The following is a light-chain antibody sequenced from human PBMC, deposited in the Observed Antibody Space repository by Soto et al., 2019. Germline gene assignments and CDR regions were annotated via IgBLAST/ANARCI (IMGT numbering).Light chain of an antibody. CDR2: GAS. CDR1: EGLSRY. Sequence: DIQLTQSPSFLSASVGDRVSITCRASEGLSRYLAWYQRKPGKAPKVLISGASTLQSGVPSSFSGSGSGTEFTLTLSSLQPEDFATYYCQQVKRSPLTFGGGTKVEIK. CDR3: QQVKRSPLT. J-gene: IGKJ4*01. V-gene: IGKV1-9*01.